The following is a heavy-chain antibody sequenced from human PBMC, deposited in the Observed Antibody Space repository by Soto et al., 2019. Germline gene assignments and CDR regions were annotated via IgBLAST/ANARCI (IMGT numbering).Heavy chain of an antibody. CDR2: INHSGST. V-gene: IGHV4-34*01. CDR1: GGSFSGYY. CDR3: ATSTWGYYDFWSGINYGMDV. D-gene: IGHD3-3*01. Sequence: AETLSLTCAVYGGSFSGYYRSWIRQPPGKGLEWIGEINHSGSTNYNPSLKSRVTISVDTSKNQFSLKLSSVSAADTAVYYCATSTWGYYDFWSGINYGMDVWGQGTTVTVSS. J-gene: IGHJ6*02.